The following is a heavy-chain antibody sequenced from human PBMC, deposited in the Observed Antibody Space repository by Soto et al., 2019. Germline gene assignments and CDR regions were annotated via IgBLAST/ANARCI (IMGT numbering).Heavy chain of an antibody. CDR1: GYTFIGYY. CDR3: ARGGGSNYYGSGTYNWFDP. D-gene: IGHD3-10*01. V-gene: IGHV1-2*04. CDR2: INPNSGGA. Sequence: QVQLVQSGAEVKKPGASVKVSCKASGYTFIGYYMHWVRQAPGQGLEWMGWINPNSGGANYAQKFQGWVTMTRDTSISTAYMELNRLRSDDTAVYYCARGGGSNYYGSGTYNWFDPWGQGTLVTVSS. J-gene: IGHJ5*02.